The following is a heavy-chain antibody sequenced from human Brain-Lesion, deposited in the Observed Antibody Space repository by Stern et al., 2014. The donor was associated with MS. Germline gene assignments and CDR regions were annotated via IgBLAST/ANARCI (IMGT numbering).Heavy chain of an antibody. CDR2: MNPYSGNP. V-gene: IGHV1-8*01. J-gene: IGHJ4*02. Sequence: VHLVESGAEVKKPGASVKVSCKASGYTFSSYDITWVRQASGHGLEWMGWMNPYSGNPGYAQKVKGRVSMTSDPSISTVYMELTSLTSDDTAVYFCARAVRNQLLSEYWGQGTLVTVSS. CDR1: GYTFSSYD. CDR3: ARAVRNQLLSEY. D-gene: IGHD2-2*01.